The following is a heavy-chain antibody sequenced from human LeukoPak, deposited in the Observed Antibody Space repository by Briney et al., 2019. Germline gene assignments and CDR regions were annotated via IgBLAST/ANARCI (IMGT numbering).Heavy chain of an antibody. CDR2: IYYSGST. CDR1: GGSISSYY. V-gene: IGHV4-59*12. Sequence: SETLSLTCTVSGGSISSYYWSWIRQPPGKGLEWIGYIYYSGSTNYNPSLKGRVTTSVDTSKNQLSLKLSSVSAADTAVYYCARESLQGMDVWGKGTTVTVSS. CDR3: ARESLQGMDV. J-gene: IGHJ6*04.